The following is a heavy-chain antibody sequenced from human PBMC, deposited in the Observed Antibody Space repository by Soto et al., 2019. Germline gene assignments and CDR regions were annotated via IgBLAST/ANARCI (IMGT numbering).Heavy chain of an antibody. V-gene: IGHV1-69*01. CDR2: FIPIFVSA. D-gene: IGHD6-6*01. Sequence: QLHLVQSGAEVKKAGSSVKVSCKASGGTVSSYAITWVRQAPGKGLEWMGVFIPIFVSAHYAPKFQGRITITADESTSTAYMELSGLTSEDTAIYYCAREYSSSSQYLYFDVWGRGTLVTVSS. J-gene: IGHJ2*01. CDR3: AREYSSSSQYLYFDV. CDR1: GGTVSSYA.